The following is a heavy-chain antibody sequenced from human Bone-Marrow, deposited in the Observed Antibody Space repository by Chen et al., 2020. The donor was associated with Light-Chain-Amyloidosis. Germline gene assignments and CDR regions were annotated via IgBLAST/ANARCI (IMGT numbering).Heavy chain of an antibody. J-gene: IGHJ4*02. Sequence: QLQLQESGPRLVKSSGTLSLTCTVSGGSIMSSSNFWGWLRQAPGKGLEWIGSIYYSGNTYMNSSLKNRVAMSVDTSNNQFPLRLNSVTAADTAVYFCARVVPPNYGANFNSWGQGTLVIVSS. D-gene: IGHD4-17*01. V-gene: IGHV4-39*07. CDR3: ARVVPPNYGANFNS. CDR1: GGSIMSSSNF. CDR2: IYYSGNT.